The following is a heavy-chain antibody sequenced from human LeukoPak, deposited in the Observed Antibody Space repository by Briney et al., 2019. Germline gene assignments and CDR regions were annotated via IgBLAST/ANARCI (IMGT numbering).Heavy chain of an antibody. CDR3: ARGVVPAARSSTGMDV. D-gene: IGHD2-2*01. J-gene: IGHJ6*02. CDR2: IKQDGSEK. CDR1: RFTFSSYW. Sequence: PGGSLRLSCAPSRFTFSSYWMSWVRQAPGKGVEWVANIKQDGSEKYYVDSVKGRFTISRDNAKNSLYLQMNSLRAEDTAVYYCARGVVPAARSSTGMDVWGQGTTVTVSS. V-gene: IGHV3-7*01.